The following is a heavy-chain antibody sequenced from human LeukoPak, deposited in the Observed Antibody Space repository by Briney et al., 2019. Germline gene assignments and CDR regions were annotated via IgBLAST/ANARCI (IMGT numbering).Heavy chain of an antibody. J-gene: IGHJ4*02. Sequence: GGSLRLSCAASGFTVSSNYMSWVRQAPGMGLEWVSVIYGGGSTFYADSVKGRFTISRDNSRNTLYLQMNSLRAEDTAIYYCAKETGVLPYWGQGTLLSVST. D-gene: IGHD7-27*01. V-gene: IGHV3-53*01. CDR3: AKETGVLPY. CDR1: GFTVSSNY. CDR2: IYGGGST.